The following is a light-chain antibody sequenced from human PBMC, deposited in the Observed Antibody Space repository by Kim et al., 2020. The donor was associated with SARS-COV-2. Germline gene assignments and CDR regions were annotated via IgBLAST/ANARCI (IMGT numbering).Light chain of an antibody. CDR3: QQYNNWPPYT. CDR2: GAS. Sequence: GDRSPPSCGAGQIVCSNLAWYQRKPGQAPLFLISGASARATGIPARFSGSGSGTEFTLTISSLQSEDFAVYYCQQYNNWPPYTLGQGTKLEI. J-gene: IGKJ2*01. CDR1: QIVCSN. V-gene: IGKV3-15*01.